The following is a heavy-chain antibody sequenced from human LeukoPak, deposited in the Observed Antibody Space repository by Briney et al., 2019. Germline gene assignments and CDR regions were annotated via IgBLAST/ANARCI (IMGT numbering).Heavy chain of an antibody. D-gene: IGHD3-10*01. V-gene: IGHV3-23*01. CDR1: GFTFPSYV. CDR3: AKNFNYYGAGSYGP. CDR2: ISGSGDST. J-gene: IGHJ5*02. Sequence: GGSLRFSCAASGFTFPSYVMIWVRQAPGRGLEWVSGISGSGDSTYYADSLKDRFTISRDNSKNTLYLQMNSLRAEDTAVYYCAKNFNYYGAGSYGPWGQGTRVTVSS.